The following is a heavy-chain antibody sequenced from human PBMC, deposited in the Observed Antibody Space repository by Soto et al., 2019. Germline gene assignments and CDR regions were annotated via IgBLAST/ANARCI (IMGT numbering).Heavy chain of an antibody. D-gene: IGHD2-15*01. CDR1: GYTFTSYD. CDR2: MNPNSGNT. J-gene: IGHJ5*02. V-gene: IGHV1-8*01. Sequence: QVQLVQSGAEVKKPGASVKVSCKASGYTFTSYDINWVRQATGQGLEWMGWMNPNSGNTGYAQKFQGRVTITRNTSISTAYMELCRLRYEDTAVYYCARKYCSGGSCYFNWFDPWGQGTLVTVSS. CDR3: ARKYCSGGSCYFNWFDP.